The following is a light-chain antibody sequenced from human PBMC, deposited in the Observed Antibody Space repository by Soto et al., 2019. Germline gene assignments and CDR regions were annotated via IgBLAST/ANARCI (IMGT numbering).Light chain of an antibody. J-gene: IGKJ1*01. CDR2: AAS. CDR1: QTISSW. Sequence: DIQMTQSASTLSGSVGERVTITCRASQTISSWLAWYQQKPGKAPKLLIYAASTLQSGVPSRFSGSGSGTEFTLTISSLQPDDFATYYCQQYNSYPWTFGQGTKVDIK. V-gene: IGKV1-5*01. CDR3: QQYNSYPWT.